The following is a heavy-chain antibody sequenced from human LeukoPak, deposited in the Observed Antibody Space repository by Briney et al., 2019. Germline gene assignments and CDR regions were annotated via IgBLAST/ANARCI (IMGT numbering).Heavy chain of an antibody. J-gene: IGHJ4*02. CDR2: INGDGSST. CDR1: GFTFSTYW. CDR3: ARALGDI. V-gene: IGHV3-74*01. Sequence: GGSLRLSCAASGFTFSTYWMHWVRQAPGKGLVWVSRINGDGSSTSYGDSVKGRFTISRDNAKNTLYLQMNGLRVKDTAVYYCARALGDIRGQGTLVTVSS.